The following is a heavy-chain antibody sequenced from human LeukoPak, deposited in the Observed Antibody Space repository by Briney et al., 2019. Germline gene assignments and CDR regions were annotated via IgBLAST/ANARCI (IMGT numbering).Heavy chain of an antibody. CDR2: IYYSGST. CDR1: GGSIRNSSFY. CDR3: ARDRSPYYYYGMDV. J-gene: IGHJ6*02. Sequence: SETLSLTCAVSGGSIRNSSFYWSWIRQHPGKGLEWIGYIYYSGSTYYNPSLKSRVTISVDTSKNQFSLKLSSVTAADTAVYYCARDRSPYYYYGMDVWGQGTTVTVSS. V-gene: IGHV4-31*11.